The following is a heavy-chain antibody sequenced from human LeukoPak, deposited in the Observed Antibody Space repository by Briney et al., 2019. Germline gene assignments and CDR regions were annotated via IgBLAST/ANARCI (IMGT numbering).Heavy chain of an antibody. CDR3: ARRSPYLERGVSYAFDI. Sequence: GESLKISCKGSGYSFTSYWIGWVRQMPGKGLEWMGIIYPGDSDTRYSPSFQGQVTISADKSISTAYLQWSSLKASDTAMYYCARRSPYLERGVSYAFDIWGQGTMVTVSS. D-gene: IGHD3-10*01. J-gene: IGHJ3*02. CDR2: IYPGDSDT. CDR1: GYSFTSYW. V-gene: IGHV5-51*01.